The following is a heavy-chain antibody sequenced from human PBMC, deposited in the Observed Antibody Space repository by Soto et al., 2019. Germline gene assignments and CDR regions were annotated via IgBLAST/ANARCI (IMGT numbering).Heavy chain of an antibody. Sequence: EVQLVESGGGLVQPGGSLRLSCAASGFTVSSKYMSCVRQAPGKGLEWVSVIYSDGSAYYADSVKGRFTISRDNSKNTLYLQMNSLRAEDTAVYYCARHGYNYGGGYFDYWGQGTLVTVSS. CDR1: GFTVSSKY. J-gene: IGHJ4*02. CDR2: IYSDGSA. D-gene: IGHD5-18*01. V-gene: IGHV3-66*04. CDR3: ARHGYNYGGGYFDY.